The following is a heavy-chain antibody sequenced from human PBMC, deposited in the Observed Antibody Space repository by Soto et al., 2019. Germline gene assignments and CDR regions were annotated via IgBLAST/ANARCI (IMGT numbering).Heavy chain of an antibody. CDR1: GFTFSTYS. Sequence: PGGSLRLSCVGSGFTFSTYSIHWVRQAPGQGLEWVAVVSPDEKTKYYADSVKGRFTISRDSSKNTVFLQMNSLRVEDTAVFYCARARTNHYFDYWGQGTLVTVSS. CDR2: VSPDEKTK. J-gene: IGHJ4*02. V-gene: IGHV3-30*04. CDR3: ARARTNHYFDY. D-gene: IGHD1-1*01.